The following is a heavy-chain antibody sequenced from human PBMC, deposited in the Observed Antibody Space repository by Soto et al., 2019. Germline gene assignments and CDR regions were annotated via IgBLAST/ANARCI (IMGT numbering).Heavy chain of an antibody. J-gene: IGHJ6*03. CDR3: ARVGGYSGYEAYYYYMDV. D-gene: IGHD5-12*01. Sequence: SETLSLTCTVSGGSISSYYWSWIRQPPWKGLEWIGYIYYSGSTNYNPSLKSRVTISVDTSKNQFSLKLSSVTAADTAVYYCARVGGYSGYEAYYYYMDVWGKATTVTVCS. CDR1: GGSISSYY. V-gene: IGHV4-59*01. CDR2: IYYSGST.